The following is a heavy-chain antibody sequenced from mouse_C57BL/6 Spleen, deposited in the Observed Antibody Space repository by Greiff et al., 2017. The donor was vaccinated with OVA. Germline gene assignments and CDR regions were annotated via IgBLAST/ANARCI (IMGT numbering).Heavy chain of an antibody. J-gene: IGHJ4*01. D-gene: IGHD2-1*01. CDR2: IDPETGGT. V-gene: IGHV1-15*01. CDR1: GYTFTDYE. Sequence: QVQLQQSGAELVRPGASVTLSCKASGYTFTDYEMHWVKQTPVHGLEWIGAIDPETGGTAYNQKFKGKAILTADKSSSTAYMELRSLTSEDSAVYYCTRFYGNYLGYAMDYWGQGTSVTVSS. CDR3: TRFYGNYLGYAMDY.